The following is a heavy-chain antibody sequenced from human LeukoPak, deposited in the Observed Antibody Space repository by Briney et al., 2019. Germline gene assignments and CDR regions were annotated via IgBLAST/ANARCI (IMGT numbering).Heavy chain of an antibody. D-gene: IGHD5-24*01. V-gene: IGHV5-51*01. CDR1: GYSFTSYW. CDR2: IYPGDSDT. CDR3: ARRERDGYNWYYFDY. J-gene: IGHJ4*02. Sequence: GESLKISCKGSGYSFTSYWIGWVRRMPGKGLEWMGIIYPGDSDTRYSPSFQGQVTISADKSISTAYLQWSSLKASDTAMYYCARRERDGYNWYYFDYWGQGTLVTVSS.